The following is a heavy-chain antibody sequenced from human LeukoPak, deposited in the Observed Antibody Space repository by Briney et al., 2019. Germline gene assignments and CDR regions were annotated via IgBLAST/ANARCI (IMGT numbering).Heavy chain of an antibody. V-gene: IGHV1-18*01. CDR3: AGDSYYYDSSRDSGWFDP. CDR1: GSTFTSYG. CDR2: FSAYIGNT. D-gene: IGHD3-22*01. J-gene: IGHJ5*02. Sequence: ASVKVSCKASGSTFTSYGISWVRRSPGQGLEWRGWFSAYIGNTNYAQKLPARVTITTDTSPTTANMELRGLRSEATAVPSIAGDSYYYDSSRDSGWFDPSGQGTLVTASS.